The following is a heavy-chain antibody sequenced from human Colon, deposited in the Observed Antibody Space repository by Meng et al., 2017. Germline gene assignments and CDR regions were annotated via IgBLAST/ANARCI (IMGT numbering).Heavy chain of an antibody. CDR1: GGSISSGDYY. CDR2: IYYSGST. J-gene: IGHJ5*02. Sequence: QVHLQESGPRLVQPSQTLSLTCTVSGGSISSGDYYWSWIRQPPGKGLEWIGYIYYSGSTYSNASLKSRVTISIDRSKNQFSLKLSSVTAADTAVYYCARDRKHYGERGWFDPWGQGTLVTVSS. D-gene: IGHD4-17*01. CDR3: ARDRKHYGERGWFDP. V-gene: IGHV4-30-4*01.